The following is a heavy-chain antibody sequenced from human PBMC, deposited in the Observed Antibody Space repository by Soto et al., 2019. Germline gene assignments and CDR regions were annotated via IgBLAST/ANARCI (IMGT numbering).Heavy chain of an antibody. CDR3: AREQVILGTYGMDV. Sequence: QVQLVQSGAEVKKPGSSVKVSCKASGGTFSSYTISWVRQAPGQGLEWMGRIIPILGIADYAQNFQGRVTITADKSTSTAYMELSSLRSEDTAVYYCAREQVILGTYGMDVWGQGITVTVSS. J-gene: IGHJ6*02. D-gene: IGHD2-15*01. CDR2: IIPILGIA. CDR1: GGTFSSYT. V-gene: IGHV1-69*08.